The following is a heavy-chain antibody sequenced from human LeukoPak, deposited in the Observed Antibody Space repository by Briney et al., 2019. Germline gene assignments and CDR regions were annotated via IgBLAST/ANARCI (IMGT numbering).Heavy chain of an antibody. J-gene: IGHJ4*02. D-gene: IGHD3-22*01. CDR1: GGSISSSHYY. CDR2: IYHSGSI. Sequence: SETLSLTCAVSGGSISSSHYYWGWIRQPPGKGLEWIGSIYHSGSIYYNPSLKSRVTIYIDTSKNQFSLKLSSVTAADTAVYYCVDTNYERSGYYPGYFDYWGQGTLVTVSS. V-gene: IGHV4-39*01. CDR3: VDTNYERSGYYPGYFDY.